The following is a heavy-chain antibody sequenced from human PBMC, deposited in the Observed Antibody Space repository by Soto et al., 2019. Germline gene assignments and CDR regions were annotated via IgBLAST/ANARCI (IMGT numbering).Heavy chain of an antibody. J-gene: IGHJ4*02. CDR1: GYTLTELS. CDR2: INPSDGKT. D-gene: IGHD3-22*01. CDR3: ARNYDSMAYFDY. V-gene: IGHV1-46*01. Sequence: ASVKVSCKVSGYTLTELSMHWVRQAPGKGLEWMGRINPSDGKTSYAQKFQGRVTMTRDTSTSTVYMELSSLRSEDTAEYYCARNYDSMAYFDYWGQGTLVTVSS.